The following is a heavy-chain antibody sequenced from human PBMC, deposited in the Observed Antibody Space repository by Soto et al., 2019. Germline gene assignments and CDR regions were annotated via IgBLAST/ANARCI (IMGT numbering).Heavy chain of an antibody. CDR3: AHRRSTYYYGSTFDP. D-gene: IGHD3-22*01. CDR1: GFSLSTSGVG. V-gene: IGHV2-5*02. CDR2: IYCDDDK. J-gene: IGHJ5*02. Sequence: QITLKESGPTLVKPTQTLTLTCTFSGFSLSTSGVGVGWIRQPPGKALEWLALIYCDDDKRYSPFLKRRLTITKDTSKNQVVLTMTNMELVDTVTYHCAHRRSTYYYGSTFDPWGQGTLVTVSS.